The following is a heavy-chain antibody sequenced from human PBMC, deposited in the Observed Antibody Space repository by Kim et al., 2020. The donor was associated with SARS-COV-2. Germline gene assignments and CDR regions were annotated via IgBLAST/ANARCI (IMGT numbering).Heavy chain of an antibody. Sequence: SETLSLTCTVSNGSIRSYYWSWIRQPPGKRLEWIGFIYYSGRTDYNPSLKSRLSISVDTSKNQFSLMLHSVTSADTAMYYCAREVPRNRNFDFWGLGLLV. J-gene: IGHJ4*02. CDR1: NGSIRSYY. V-gene: IGHV4-59*13. CDR3: AREVPRNRNFDF. D-gene: IGHD3-10*01. CDR2: IYYSGRT.